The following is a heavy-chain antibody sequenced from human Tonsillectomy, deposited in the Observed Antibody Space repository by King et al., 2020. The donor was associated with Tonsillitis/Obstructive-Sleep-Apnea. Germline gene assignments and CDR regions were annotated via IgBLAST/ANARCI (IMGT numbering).Heavy chain of an antibody. CDR1: GFSLSNARMG. Sequence: TLKESGPVLVKPTETLTLTCTVSGFSLSNARMGMSWIRQPPGKALEWLAHIFSNDEKSYSKSLKSRLTISKDTSKSQVVLTMTNMDPVEPATYYCARIGTGEQWLVPYFDYWGQGTLVTVSS. CDR2: IFSNDEK. J-gene: IGHJ4*02. D-gene: IGHD6-19*01. V-gene: IGHV2-26*01. CDR3: ARIGTGEQWLVPYFDY.